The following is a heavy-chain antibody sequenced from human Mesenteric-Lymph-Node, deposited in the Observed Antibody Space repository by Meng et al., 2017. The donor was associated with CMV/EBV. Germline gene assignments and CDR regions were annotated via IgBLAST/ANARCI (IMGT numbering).Heavy chain of an antibody. D-gene: IGHD4-23*01. CDR1: GFTFSTYT. Sequence: GESLKISCAASGFTFSTYTMNWVRQAPGKGLEWVSSIGGSSRSLYYTDSLKGRFTISRDNAKNSLYLQINSLRAEDTAVYYCARDAPVITPDHDAFDIWGQGTMVTVSS. CDR2: IGGSSRSL. J-gene: IGHJ3*02. V-gene: IGHV3-21*01. CDR3: ARDAPVITPDHDAFDI.